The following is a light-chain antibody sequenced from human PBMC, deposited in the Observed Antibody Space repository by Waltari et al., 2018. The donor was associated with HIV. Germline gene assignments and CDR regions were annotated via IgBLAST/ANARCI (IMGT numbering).Light chain of an antibody. V-gene: IGLV1-51*01. CDR1: SPNLGNNY. CDR2: DNN. CDR3: GTWDTSLSAGV. Sequence: QAVLTQPPSVSAAPGQKVTISCSGSSPNLGNNYVSWYQQFPGKAPKVLIYDNNKRPPGVPDRFSGSRSGTSATLGVAGLQTGDEADYYCGTWDTSLSAGVFGGGTKLTVL. J-gene: IGLJ3*02.